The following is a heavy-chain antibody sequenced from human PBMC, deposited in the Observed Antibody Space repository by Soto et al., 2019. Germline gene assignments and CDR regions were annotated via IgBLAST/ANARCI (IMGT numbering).Heavy chain of an antibody. CDR2: IIPIFGTA. CDR3: ARDPGRVGDYGVWFVP. V-gene: IGHV1-69*13. Sequence: ASVKVSCKASGGTFSSYAISWVRQAPGQGLEWMGGIIPIFGTANYAQKFQGRVTITADESTSTAYMELSSLRSEDTAVYYCARDPGRVGDYGVWFVPWGQGTLVTVSS. D-gene: IGHD4-17*01. J-gene: IGHJ5*02. CDR1: GGTFSSYA.